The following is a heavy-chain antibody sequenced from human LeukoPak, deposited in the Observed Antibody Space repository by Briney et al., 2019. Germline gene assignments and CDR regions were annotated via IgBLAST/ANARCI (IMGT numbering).Heavy chain of an antibody. V-gene: IGHV3-7*03. J-gene: IGHJ4*02. CDR3: ARFTRRYSGDY. D-gene: IGHD1-26*01. CDR1: GFNFNNYW. CDR2: IRDGGSEE. Sequence: PWGSLRLSCAASGFNFNNYWMSWLRQAPGKGLERVADIRDGGSEEYYVDSVKGRFTIVRDNAYNSLYLQMNSLRVEDTAIYFCARFTRRYSGDYWGQGTLVSVSS.